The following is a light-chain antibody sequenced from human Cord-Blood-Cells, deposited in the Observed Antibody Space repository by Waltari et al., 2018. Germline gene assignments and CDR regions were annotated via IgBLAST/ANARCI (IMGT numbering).Light chain of an antibody. Sequence: DVVMTQSPLSLPVTLGQPASISCRSSQSLVHSDGNTYLNWFQQRPGQSRRRLIYKVSNRDSGVPDRFSGSGSGTDFTLKISRVEAEDVGVYYCMQGTHWYTFGQGTKLEIK. CDR2: KVS. J-gene: IGKJ2*01. CDR3: MQGTHWYT. V-gene: IGKV2-30*02. CDR1: QSLVHSDGNTY.